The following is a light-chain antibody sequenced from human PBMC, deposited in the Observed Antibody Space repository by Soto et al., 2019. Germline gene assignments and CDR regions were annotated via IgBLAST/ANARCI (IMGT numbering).Light chain of an antibody. Sequence: QSELTQPPSASGAPGQRVTISCSGSSSNIGSNTVNWYQQLPGTAPKLLIYTNNQRPSGVRDRFSGSRSGTSASLDISGLQSEDEADYYSAAWDESLNGFVFGTGTKVTVL. CDR1: SSNIGSNT. CDR2: TNN. J-gene: IGLJ1*01. CDR3: AAWDESLNGFV. V-gene: IGLV1-44*01.